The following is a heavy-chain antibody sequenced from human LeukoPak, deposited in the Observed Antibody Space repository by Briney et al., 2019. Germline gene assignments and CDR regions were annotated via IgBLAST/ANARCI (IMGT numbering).Heavy chain of an antibody. J-gene: IGHJ1*01. CDR3: AAFRYCSGGSCYHADN. V-gene: IGHV5-10-1*01. D-gene: IGHD2-15*01. CDR2: IDPSDSYT. Sequence: GKSLKISCKGSGYSFTSYWISWVRQMPGKGLEWMGRIDPSDSYTNYSPSFQGHVTISADKSISTAYLQWSSLKASDTAMYYCAAFRYCSGGSCYHADNWGQGTLVTVSS. CDR1: GYSFTSYW.